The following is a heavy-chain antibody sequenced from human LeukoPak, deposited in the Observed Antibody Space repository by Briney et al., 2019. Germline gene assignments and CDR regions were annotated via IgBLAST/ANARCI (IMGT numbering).Heavy chain of an antibody. CDR2: INPNSGGT. D-gene: IGHD2-2*01. CDR3: ARQSLVNYYYYYMDV. J-gene: IGHJ6*03. CDR1: GYTFTGYY. V-gene: IGHV1-2*06. Sequence: ASVKVSCKASGYTFTGYYMHWVRQAPGQGLEWMGRINPNSGGTNYAQKFQGRVTKTRDTSISTAYMELSRLRSDDTAVYYCARQSLVNYYYYYMDVWGKGTTVTVSS.